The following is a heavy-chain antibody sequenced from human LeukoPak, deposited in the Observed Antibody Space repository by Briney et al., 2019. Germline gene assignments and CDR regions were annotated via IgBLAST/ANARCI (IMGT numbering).Heavy chain of an antibody. D-gene: IGHD4-23*01. V-gene: IGHV3-23*01. CDR3: AKDTGGNGAYFYAMDV. J-gene: IGHJ6*02. CDR1: GFTFRSYG. Sequence: GGSLRLSCAASGFTFRSYGMSWVRQAPGKGLEWVSSLSGSGGSTYYADSVKGRFTISRDRARNSLYLQMDSLRPEDTALYYCAKDTGGNGAYFYAMDVWGQGTSVTVSS. CDR2: LSGSGGST.